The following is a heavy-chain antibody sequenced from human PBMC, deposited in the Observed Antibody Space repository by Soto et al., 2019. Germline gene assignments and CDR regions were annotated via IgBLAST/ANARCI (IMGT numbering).Heavy chain of an antibody. CDR2: ISAYNGNT. CDR3: ARADAMVRGPKIAFDI. D-gene: IGHD3-10*01. CDR1: GYTFTSYG. J-gene: IGHJ3*02. V-gene: IGHV1-18*01. Sequence: AASVKVSCKASGYTFTSYGISWVRQAPGQGLEWMGWISAYNGNTNYAQKLQGRVTITADESTSTAYMELSSLRSEDTAVYYCARADAMVRGPKIAFDIWGQGTMVTVSS.